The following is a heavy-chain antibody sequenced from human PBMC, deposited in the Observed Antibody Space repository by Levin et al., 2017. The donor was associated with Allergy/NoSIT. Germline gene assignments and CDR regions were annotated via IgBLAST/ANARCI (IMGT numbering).Heavy chain of an antibody. CDR1: GFPFSTYG. V-gene: IGHV3-30*03. CDR2: ITSDESHK. J-gene: IGHJ6*02. Sequence: AGGSLRLSCAASGFPFSTYGMHWVRQAPGKGLEWVALITSDESHKFYADSVKGRFTISRDNSKNMLFLQMNSLGADDTALYYCASRGDMDIWGQGTAVIVS. CDR3: ASRGDMDI.